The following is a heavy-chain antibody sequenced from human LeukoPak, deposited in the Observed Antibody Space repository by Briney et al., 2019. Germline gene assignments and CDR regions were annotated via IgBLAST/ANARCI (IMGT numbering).Heavy chain of an antibody. CDR2: IIPIYGTA. CDR1: GCTLISYA. Sequence: SSVKVSCKASGCTLISYAISWLRQAPGQGLEWMGGIIPIYGTANYAQKFQGRVTITTDETTSTAYMELSSLRSEDTAVYYCARDGSQVGAMFVIGRNNWFDPWGQGTLVTVSS. D-gene: IGHD1-26*01. CDR3: ARDGSQVGAMFVIGRNNWFDP. V-gene: IGHV1-69*05. J-gene: IGHJ5*02.